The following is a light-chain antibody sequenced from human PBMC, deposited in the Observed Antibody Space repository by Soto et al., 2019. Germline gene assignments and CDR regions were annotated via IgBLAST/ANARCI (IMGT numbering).Light chain of an antibody. CDR2: GAS. CDR1: ERLSSVY. Sequence: IGLTQSPGTLSLSPGERATLSCSASERLSSVYLAWYQQRPGQPPRLLIYGASNRATGIPDRFSGSGSGTVFTLIINRLEPEDVAIYYCQQYGGSPRITFGQGTRLE. V-gene: IGKV3-20*01. J-gene: IGKJ5*01. CDR3: QQYGGSPRIT.